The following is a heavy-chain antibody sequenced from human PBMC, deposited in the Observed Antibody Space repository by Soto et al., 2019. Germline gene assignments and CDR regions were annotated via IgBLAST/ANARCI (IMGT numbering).Heavy chain of an antibody. V-gene: IGHV1-69*01. CDR1: GGTFSSYA. Sequence: QVQLVQSGAEVKKPGSSVKVCCKASGGTFSSYAISWVRQAPGQGLEWMGGIIPIFGTANYAQKFQGRVTITADESTSTAYMELSSLRSEDTAVYYCARGAQGSYSAYYGIDVWGQGTTVTVSS. D-gene: IGHD1-26*01. CDR3: ARGAQGSYSAYYGIDV. J-gene: IGHJ6*02. CDR2: IIPIFGTA.